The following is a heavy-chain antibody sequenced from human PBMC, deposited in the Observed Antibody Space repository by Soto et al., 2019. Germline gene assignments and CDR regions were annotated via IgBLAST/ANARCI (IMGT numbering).Heavy chain of an antibody. Sequence: QVQLVESGGGVVQPGRSLRLSCAASGFTFNNFAMHWVRQAPGKGLEWVAVISFDGTNKYDADSVKGRFTISRDNSKNTLYLQMNSLRVEDTAVYYCARDRTGGSCLDYWGQGTLVTVSS. V-gene: IGHV3-30-3*01. J-gene: IGHJ4*02. CDR2: ISFDGTNK. CDR1: GFTFNNFA. CDR3: ARDRTGGSCLDY. D-gene: IGHD2-15*01.